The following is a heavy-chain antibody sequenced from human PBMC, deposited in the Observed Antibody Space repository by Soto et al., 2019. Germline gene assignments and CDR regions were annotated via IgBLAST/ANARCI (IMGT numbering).Heavy chain of an antibody. CDR1: GFDFSPFA. CDR3: AKYFPRVDIPTTYFLDS. CDR2: ISDGSRST. J-gene: IGHJ4*02. D-gene: IGHD2-15*01. V-gene: IGHV3-23*02. Sequence: EVQLLQSGGGVVQPGGSLRLSCATSGFDFSPFAMGWFRQATGKGLGGDSAISDGSRSTFYEDSVKGRLTISRDNSNNMGYLQMDNLIVEDTAVYYCAKYFPRVDIPTTYFLDSGGQGRRVTVSS.